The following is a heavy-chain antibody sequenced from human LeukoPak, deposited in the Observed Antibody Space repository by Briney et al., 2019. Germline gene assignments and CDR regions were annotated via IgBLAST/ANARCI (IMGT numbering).Heavy chain of an antibody. CDR1: GXSFTSYC. CDR2: VDPSDSYT. Sequence: GESLRISFKGSGXSFTSYCISWVRQMPGKGLEWMGRVDPSDSYTNYSPSFQGHVSISADKSISTAYLQWRSLKASDTAMYYCASLFRDDVFDIWGQGTMVTVSS. D-gene: IGHD3-10*01. J-gene: IGHJ3*02. CDR3: ASLFRDDVFDI. V-gene: IGHV5-10-1*01.